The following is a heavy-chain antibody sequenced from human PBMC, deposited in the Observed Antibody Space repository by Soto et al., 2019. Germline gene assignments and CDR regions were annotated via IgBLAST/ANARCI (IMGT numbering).Heavy chain of an antibody. CDR1: GGSVSSGDYY. V-gene: IGHV4-30-4*01. D-gene: IGHD5-18*01. Sequence: QVQLQESGPGLVKPSQTLSLTCTVSGGSVSSGDYYWSWIRQPPGKGLEWSGYIYYSGSTYYTPPLKRRVTISVDTSKNQFSLRLSSVTAADTAVYYCARVRGIQLWYIFDYWGQGTLVTVSS. CDR2: IYYSGST. J-gene: IGHJ4*02. CDR3: ARVRGIQLWYIFDY.